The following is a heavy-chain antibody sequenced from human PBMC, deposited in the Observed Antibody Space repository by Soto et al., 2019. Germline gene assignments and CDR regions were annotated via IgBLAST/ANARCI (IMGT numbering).Heavy chain of an antibody. V-gene: IGHV3-66*01. D-gene: IGHD3-10*02. CDR1: GITVSSTY. CDR3: ARPLGTMFAYDI. J-gene: IGHJ3*02. CDR2: IYPDGAT. Sequence: SGGSLRLSCTVSGITVSSTYMNWVRQAPGKGLAWVSVIYPDGATDYADSVKGRFSISRDNSKNTIYLQMNDLRAEDTALYYCARPLGTMFAYDIWGQGTKVTVSS.